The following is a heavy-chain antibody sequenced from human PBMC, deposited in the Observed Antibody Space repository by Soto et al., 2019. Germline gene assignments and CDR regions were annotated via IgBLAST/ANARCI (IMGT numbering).Heavy chain of an antibody. CDR3: ARQGRCSSTSCYTGANFYYYGMDV. D-gene: IGHD2-2*02. CDR1: GYSFTSYW. Sequence: GESLKISCKGSGYSFTSYWISWVRQMPGKGLEWMGIIYPGDSDTRYSPSFQGQVTISADKSISTAYLQWSSLQASDTAIYYCARQGRCSSTSCYTGANFYYYGMDVWGQGTTGTVSS. V-gene: IGHV5-51*01. J-gene: IGHJ6*02. CDR2: IYPGDSDT.